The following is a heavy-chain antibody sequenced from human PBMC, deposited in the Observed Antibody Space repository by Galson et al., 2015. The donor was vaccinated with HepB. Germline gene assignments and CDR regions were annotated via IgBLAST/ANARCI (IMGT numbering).Heavy chain of an antibody. Sequence: PALVKPTQTLTLTCTYSGFSVSTGGVGVGWIRQPPGKALEWLGIIYWDDDKRYSPSLTSRLTITKDSSKNQVVLTMTNMDPVDTATYYCAHLDRIVAPIDAFDIWGQGTVVTVSS. J-gene: IGHJ3*02. D-gene: IGHD2-15*01. CDR2: IYWDDDK. CDR1: GFSVSTGGVG. V-gene: IGHV2-5*02. CDR3: AHLDRIVAPIDAFDI.